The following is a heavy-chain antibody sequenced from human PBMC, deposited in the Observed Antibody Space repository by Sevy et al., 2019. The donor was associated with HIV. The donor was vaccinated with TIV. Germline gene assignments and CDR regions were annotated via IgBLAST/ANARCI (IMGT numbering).Heavy chain of an antibody. Sequence: GGSLRLSCAGSGFTFSNYEMNWVRQVPGKGLEWISYISNSGDTMYYADSVKGRFTIFRDNAKKSLYLQMNSLRVEDTAFYHCARNGGAYDKGFDPWGQGTLVTVS. CDR3: ARNGGAYDKGFDP. J-gene: IGHJ5*02. V-gene: IGHV3-48*03. D-gene: IGHD3-22*01. CDR1: GFTFSNYE. CDR2: ISNSGDTM.